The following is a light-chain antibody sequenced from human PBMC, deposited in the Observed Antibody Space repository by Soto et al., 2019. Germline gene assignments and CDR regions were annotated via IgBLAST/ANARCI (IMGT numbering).Light chain of an antibody. Sequence: VIWMTQSPSLLSASTGDRVTISCRMSQGISICLAWYQPKPLKAPELLIYAASTLQSGVPSRFSGSGSGTDFTLTISCLQSEDFATYYCQQYYSFPWPFGQGSKVDIK. V-gene: IGKV1D-8*01. CDR3: QQYYSFPWP. CDR2: AAS. CDR1: QGISIC. J-gene: IGKJ1*01.